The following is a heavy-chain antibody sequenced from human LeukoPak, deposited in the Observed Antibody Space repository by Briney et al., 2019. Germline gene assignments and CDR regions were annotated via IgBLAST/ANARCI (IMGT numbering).Heavy chain of an antibody. CDR2: INHSGST. CDR3: ARVGGYNTADY. Sequence: PSETLSLTCAVYGGSFSGYYWSWIRQPPGKGLEWIGEINHSGSTNYNPSLKSRVTISVDTSKNQFSLKLSSVTAADTAVYYCARVGGYNTADYWGQGTLVTVSS. CDR1: GGSFSGYY. V-gene: IGHV4-34*09. J-gene: IGHJ4*02. D-gene: IGHD5-24*01.